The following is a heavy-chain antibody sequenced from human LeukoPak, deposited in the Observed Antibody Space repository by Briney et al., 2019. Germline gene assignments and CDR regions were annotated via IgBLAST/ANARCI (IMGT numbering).Heavy chain of an antibody. CDR2: VGRSGTDT. CDR3: VKHSGGVYGNSDS. D-gene: IGHD1-1*01. CDR1: GFAFSSYA. J-gene: IGHJ4*02. Sequence: GGSLRLSCAASGFAFSSYAVSWFRRAPGKGLEWVSTVGRSGTDTYYADSVRGRFTISKDSSKNTLQMNSLSAEDTAIYYCVKHSGGVYGNSDSWGQGILVTVSS. V-gene: IGHV3-23*01.